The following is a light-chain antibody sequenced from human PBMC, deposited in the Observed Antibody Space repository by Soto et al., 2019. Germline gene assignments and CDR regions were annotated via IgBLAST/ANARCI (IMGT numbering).Light chain of an antibody. V-gene: IGLV2-8*01. J-gene: IGLJ2*01. CDR1: SSDVGGYNF. CDR2: DVT. Sequence: QSALTQPPSASGSPGQSVTISCTGASSDVGGYNFVSWYQHHPGKAPRLMIYDVTQRPSGVPGRVSGSRSGNTGSLTVSGLQVDEEAYYGCSSYAGSSIPVAFGGGTKLTVL. CDR3: SSYAGSSIPVA.